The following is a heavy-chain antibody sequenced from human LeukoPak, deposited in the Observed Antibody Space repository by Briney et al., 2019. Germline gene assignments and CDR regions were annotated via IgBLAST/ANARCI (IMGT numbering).Heavy chain of an antibody. Sequence: SDTLSLTCAVSGVSISTSNWRRWVRQPPGKGLEWIGEIYHSGTTNYNPSLKSRVTISVDKSKTQFSLNLMSVTAADTAVYYCARDGSRGPFDYWGQGTLVTVSS. J-gene: IGHJ4*02. D-gene: IGHD3-22*01. CDR1: GVSISTSNW. CDR3: ARDGSRGPFDY. CDR2: IYHSGTT. V-gene: IGHV4-4*02.